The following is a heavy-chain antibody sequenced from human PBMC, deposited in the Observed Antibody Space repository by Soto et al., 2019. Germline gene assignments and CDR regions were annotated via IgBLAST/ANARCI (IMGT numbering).Heavy chain of an antibody. D-gene: IGHD6-13*01. J-gene: IGHJ3*02. V-gene: IGHV1-69*01. Sequence: QVQLVQSGAEVKKPGSSVKVSCKASGGTFSSYAISWVRQATGQGLEWMGGMIPIFGTANYAQKFQGRVTITAKESTSTDYMELSSLRSEDTAVYYCEGDAQCPSGIAAAGDAFDIWGQGTMVTVSS. CDR3: EGDAQCPSGIAAAGDAFDI. CDR1: GGTFSSYA. CDR2: MIPIFGTA.